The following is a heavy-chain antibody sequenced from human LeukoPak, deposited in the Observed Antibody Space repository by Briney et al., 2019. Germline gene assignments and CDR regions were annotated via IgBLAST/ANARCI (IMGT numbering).Heavy chain of an antibody. J-gene: IGHJ4*02. CDR3: AKIVTSATAY. V-gene: IGHV3-23*01. D-gene: IGHD2-15*01. CDR2: IGGSGGTT. Sequence: GRSLRLSCAASGFTFSNYGMSWVRQVPGKGLEWVSAIGGSGGTTYYGDSVKGRFTVSRDNSRNTLYLQMNSLRAEDTAVYYCAKIVTSATAYWGQGTLVTVSS. CDR1: GFTFSNYG.